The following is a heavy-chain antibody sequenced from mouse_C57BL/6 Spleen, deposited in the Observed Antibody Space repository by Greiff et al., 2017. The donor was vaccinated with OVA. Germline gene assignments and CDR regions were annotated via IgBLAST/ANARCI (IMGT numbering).Heavy chain of an antibody. CDR3: ARFSNDGYYDV. V-gene: IGHV1-55*01. D-gene: IGHD2-12*01. CDR2: IYPGSGST. Sequence: VQLHQPGAELVKPGASVKMSCQASGYTFTSYWITWVKQRPGQGLAWIGDIYPGSGSTNYNEKFKSKATLTVDTSSSTAYMQLSSLTSEDSAVYYCARFSNDGYYDVWGTGTTVTVSS. CDR1: GYTFTSYW. J-gene: IGHJ1*03.